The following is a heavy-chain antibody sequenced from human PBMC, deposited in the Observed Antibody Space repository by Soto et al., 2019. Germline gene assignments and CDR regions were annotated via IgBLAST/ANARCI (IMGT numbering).Heavy chain of an antibody. CDR2: TYYRSKWYN. CDR1: GDSVSSNSAA. J-gene: IGHJ5*02. CDR3: ARARLYYSGSGTPLWFDA. V-gene: IGHV6-1*01. D-gene: IGHD3-10*01. Sequence: SQTLSLTCAISGDSVSSNSAAWNWIRQSPSRGLEWLGRTYYRSKWYNDYAVSVKSRITINPDTSKNQFSLQLNSVTPEDTAVYYCARARLYYSGSGTPLWFDAWGQGTLVTVSS.